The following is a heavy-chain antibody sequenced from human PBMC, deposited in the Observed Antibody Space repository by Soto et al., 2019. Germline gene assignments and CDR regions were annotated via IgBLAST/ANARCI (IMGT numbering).Heavy chain of an antibody. CDR3: ARIGASGWSWAFDY. Sequence: SGPTLVNPTQTLTLTCTFSGFSLSTGGVSVSWIRQPPGKALEWLALIDWHDGKYYSPSLKARSTISRDTSKNQVVLTMTNMDPMDTATYYCARIGASGWSWAFDYWGQGTLVTVSS. CDR1: GFSLSTGGVS. D-gene: IGHD6-19*01. J-gene: IGHJ4*02. CDR2: IDWHDGK. V-gene: IGHV2-70*01.